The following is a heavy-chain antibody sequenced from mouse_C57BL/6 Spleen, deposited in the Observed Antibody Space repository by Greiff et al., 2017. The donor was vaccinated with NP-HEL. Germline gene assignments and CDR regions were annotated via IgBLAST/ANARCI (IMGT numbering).Heavy chain of an antibody. CDR2: IYPGGGDT. V-gene: IGHV1-82*01. CDR3: ARGAGDV. D-gene: IGHD6-1*01. Sequence: QVQLQQSGPELVKPGASVKISCKASGYAFSSSWMNWVKQRPGKGLEWIGRIYPGGGDTNYNGKFKGKATLTADKSSSTAYMQLSSLTSEDSAVYFCARGAGDVWGTGTTVTVSS. CDR1: GYAFSSSW. J-gene: IGHJ1*03.